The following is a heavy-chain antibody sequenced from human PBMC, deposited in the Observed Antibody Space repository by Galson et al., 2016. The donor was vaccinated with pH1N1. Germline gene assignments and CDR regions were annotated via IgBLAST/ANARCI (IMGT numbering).Heavy chain of an antibody. Sequence: TLSLTCTVSGGSISTYYWSWIRQPAGKGLEWIGRIFARGNTIYNPSLKSRVTMSVDTSKNQFSLKLNSVTASDTAVYYCAREYIVLGERWSYGLDVWGQGTTVTVSS. CDR2: IFARGNT. V-gene: IGHV4-4*07. CDR3: AREYIVLGERWSYGLDV. J-gene: IGHJ6*02. CDR1: GGSISTYY. D-gene: IGHD2-8*01.